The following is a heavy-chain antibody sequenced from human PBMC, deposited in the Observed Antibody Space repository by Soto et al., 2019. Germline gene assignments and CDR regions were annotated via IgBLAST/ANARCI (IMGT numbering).Heavy chain of an antibody. CDR3: AKEYGDYWSYFDD. V-gene: IGHV3-23*01. CDR1: GFTFSTYA. Sequence: GGSLRLSCAASGFTFSTYAMGWVRQAPGKGLEWVSSIRSSGGSTYYADSVKGRFTVSRDNSKDTVYLQINSLRAEDTAVYYCAKEYGDYWSYFDDXGQGTLVTVSS. D-gene: IGHD4-17*01. J-gene: IGHJ4*02. CDR2: IRSSGGST.